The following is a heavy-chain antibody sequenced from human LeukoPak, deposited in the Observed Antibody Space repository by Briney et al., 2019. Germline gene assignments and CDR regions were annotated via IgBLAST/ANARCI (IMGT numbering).Heavy chain of an antibody. CDR2: ITGSGDSA. V-gene: IGHV3-23*01. D-gene: IGHD3-10*01. CDR3: ARDPLWFGELSHFDY. J-gene: IGHJ4*02. CDR1: GFTFTNYV. Sequence: GGSLRLSCAASGFTFTNYVMAWVRQAPGKGPEWVSSITGSGDSAYYADSVKGRFTISRDISKSTLYLQMNSLRVEDTALYYCARDPLWFGELSHFDYWGQGNLVTVSS.